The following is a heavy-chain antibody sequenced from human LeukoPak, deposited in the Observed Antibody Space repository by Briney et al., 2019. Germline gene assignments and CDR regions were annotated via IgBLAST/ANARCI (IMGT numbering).Heavy chain of an antibody. CDR2: ISSSSSTI. CDR3: ARGDMAHAFDI. J-gene: IGHJ3*02. Sequence: PGGSLTLTCAASGFTFSSHSMNWVRQAPGKGLEWVSYISSSSSTIYYADSVKGRFTISRDNAKNSLDLQMNSLRAEDTAVYYCARGDMAHAFDIWGQGTMVTVS. D-gene: IGHD5-24*01. CDR1: GFTFSSHS. V-gene: IGHV3-48*01.